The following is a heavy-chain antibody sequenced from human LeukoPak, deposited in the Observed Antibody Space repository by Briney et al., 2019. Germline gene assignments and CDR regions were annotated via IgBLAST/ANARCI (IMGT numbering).Heavy chain of an antibody. CDR3: ARSRVRYFDWLSSYYYYYMDV. CDR1: GYTFTSYD. Sequence: ASVKVSCKASGYTFTSYDINWVRQATGQGLEWMGWMNPNSGNTGYAQKFQGRVTITRNTSISTAYMELSSLRSEDTAVYYCARSRVRYFDWLSSYYYYYMDVWGKGTTVTVSS. J-gene: IGHJ6*03. D-gene: IGHD3-9*01. CDR2: MNPNSGNT. V-gene: IGHV1-8*03.